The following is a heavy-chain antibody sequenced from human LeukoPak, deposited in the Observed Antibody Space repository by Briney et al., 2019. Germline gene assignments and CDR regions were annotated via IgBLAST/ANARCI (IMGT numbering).Heavy chain of an antibody. J-gene: IGHJ6*03. D-gene: IGHD3-3*01. CDR2: INHSGST. CDR3: ARVTYYDFWSGLTAYYYYYMDV. V-gene: IGHV4-34*01. Sequence: PSETLSLTCAVYGGSFSGYYWSWIRQPPGKGLEWIGEINHSGSTNYNPSLKSRVTISVDTSKNQFSLKLSSVTAADTAVYCCARVTYYDFWSGLTAYYYYYMDVWGKGTTVTVSS. CDR1: GGSFSGYY.